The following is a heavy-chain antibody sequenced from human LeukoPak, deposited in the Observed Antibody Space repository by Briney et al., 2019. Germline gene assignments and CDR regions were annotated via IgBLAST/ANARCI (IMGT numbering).Heavy chain of an antibody. V-gene: IGHV4-59*02. CDR3: ARIHRYCSGGACYVLDN. CDR2: VYYSGST. D-gene: IGHD2-15*01. J-gene: IGHJ4*02. Sequence: TLTLTCVVSGGSVSGYYWGWIRQPPGRGLEWIGYVYYSGSTNYNPSFTSRITISVDTSRNQFSLQLSSVTAADTAVYYCARIHRYCSGGACYVLDNWGQGTLVAVSS. CDR1: GGSVSGYY.